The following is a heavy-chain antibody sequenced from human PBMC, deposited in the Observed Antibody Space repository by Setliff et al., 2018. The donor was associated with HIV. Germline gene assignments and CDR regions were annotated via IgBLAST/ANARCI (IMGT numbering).Heavy chain of an antibody. J-gene: IGHJ4*02. Sequence: GGSLRLSCAASGFTFRDHYMTWIRQAPGKGLEWISYISSSSSTIHHSDSVKGRFTISRDNAKNSLYLQMNSLRAEDTAMYYCARSRPTNYFDYWGQGTLVTVSS. V-gene: IGHV3-11*04. CDR1: GFTFRDHY. CDR2: ISSSSSTI. CDR3: ARSRPTNYFDY. D-gene: IGHD2-2*01.